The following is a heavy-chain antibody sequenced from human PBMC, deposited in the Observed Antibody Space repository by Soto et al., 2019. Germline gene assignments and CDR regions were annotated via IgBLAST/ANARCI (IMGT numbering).Heavy chain of an antibody. J-gene: IGHJ6*02. CDR3: AREGYYYDSKGESSYYYYGMDV. CDR2: ISAYNGNT. V-gene: IGHV1-18*01. CDR1: GYTFISYG. D-gene: IGHD3-22*01. Sequence: ASVKVSCKASGYTFISYGITWVRQAPGQGLEWMGWISAYNGNTNYPQNLQGRVTMTSDTSTNKAYRELRSVRSDDTAVYYCAREGYYYDSKGESSYYYYGMDVWGQGSTVTVSS.